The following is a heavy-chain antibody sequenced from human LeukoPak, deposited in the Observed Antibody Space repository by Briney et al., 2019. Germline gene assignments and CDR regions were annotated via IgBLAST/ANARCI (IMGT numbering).Heavy chain of an antibody. Sequence: LGESLKISCKGSGYSFTSYWIGWVRQMPGKGLEWMGIIYPGDSDTRYSPSFQGQVTISADKSISTAYLQWSSLKASDTAMYYCARLLYYYDSSGYYPGGFDYWGQGTLVTVSS. V-gene: IGHV5-51*01. CDR2: IYPGDSDT. J-gene: IGHJ4*02. CDR1: GYSFTSYW. D-gene: IGHD3-22*01. CDR3: ARLLYYYDSSGYYPGGFDY.